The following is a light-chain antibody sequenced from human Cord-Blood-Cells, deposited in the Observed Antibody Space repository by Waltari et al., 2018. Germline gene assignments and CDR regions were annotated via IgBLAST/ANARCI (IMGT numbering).Light chain of an antibody. J-gene: IGLJ2*01. CDR1: SSDVGGYNY. CDR2: DVS. Sequence: QSALTQPASVSGSPGQSLTISCTGTSSDVGGYNYFSWYQQHPGKPPKLMIYDVSNRPSGVSNRFSGSKSGNTASLTISGLQAEDEADYYCSSYTSSSTLVFGGGTKLTVL. CDR3: SSYTSSSTLV. V-gene: IGLV2-14*01.